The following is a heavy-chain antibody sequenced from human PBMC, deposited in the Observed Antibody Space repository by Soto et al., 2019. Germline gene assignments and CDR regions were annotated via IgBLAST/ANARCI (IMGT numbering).Heavy chain of an antibody. CDR3: ARTQITVTTSSFDY. J-gene: IGHJ4*02. CDR1: VYSITSGYY. Sequence: SETLSLTFAVSVYSITSGYYWGWIRQSPGKGLEWIGSIHHSGSTYYNPSLKSRVTISVDVSKNQFSLKLSSVTAADTAVYYCARTQITVTTSSFDYWGQGTLVTVSS. V-gene: IGHV4-38-2*01. D-gene: IGHD4-17*01. CDR2: IHHSGST.